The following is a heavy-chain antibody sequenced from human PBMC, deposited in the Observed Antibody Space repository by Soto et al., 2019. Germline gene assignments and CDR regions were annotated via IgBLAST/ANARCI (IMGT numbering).Heavy chain of an antibody. Sequence: SVKVSCKASGGTFSSYAISWVRQAPGQGLEWMGGIIPIFGTANYAQKFQGRVTITADESTSTAYMELSSLRSEDTAVYYCARDQEPREWELLGYYYYYGMDVWGQGTTVTVSS. CDR3: ARDQEPREWELLGYYYYYGMDV. V-gene: IGHV1-69*13. CDR1: GGTFSSYA. J-gene: IGHJ6*02. D-gene: IGHD1-26*01. CDR2: IIPIFGTA.